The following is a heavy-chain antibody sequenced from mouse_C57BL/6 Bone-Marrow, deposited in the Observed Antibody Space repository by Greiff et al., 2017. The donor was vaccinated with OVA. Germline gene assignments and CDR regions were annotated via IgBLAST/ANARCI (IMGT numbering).Heavy chain of an antibody. J-gene: IGHJ4*01. D-gene: IGHD2-2*01. Sequence: VQLQQSGPELVKPGASVKISCKASGYTFTDYYINWVKQRPGQGLEWIGWIFPGSGSTYYNEKFKGKATLTVDKSSSTAYMLLSSLTSEDSAVYFCAREGTMVTTGYYAMDYWGQGTSVTVSS. CDR1: GYTFTDYY. V-gene: IGHV1-75*01. CDR2: IFPGSGST. CDR3: AREGTMVTTGYYAMDY.